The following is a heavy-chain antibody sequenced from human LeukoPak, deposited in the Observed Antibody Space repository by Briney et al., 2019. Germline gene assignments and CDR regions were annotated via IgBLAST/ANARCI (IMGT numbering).Heavy chain of an antibody. D-gene: IGHD3-16*01. CDR2: ISWDSLRI. CDR3: AKDLGASNSPLAH. Sequence: GGSLRLSCAASGFTFDDYSIHCVRQVPGKGLEWVSSISWDSLRIVYSDSVKDRFTISRDNAKNLVFLHMNSLRPEAAAFYYCAKDLGASNSPLAHWGPGTLVTVSS. V-gene: IGHV3-9*01. J-gene: IGHJ4*02. CDR1: GFTFDDYS.